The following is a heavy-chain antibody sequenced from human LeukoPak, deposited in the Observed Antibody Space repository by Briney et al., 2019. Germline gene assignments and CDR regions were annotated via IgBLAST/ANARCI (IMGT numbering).Heavy chain of an antibody. CDR2: ISSSGTTI. D-gene: IGHD3-10*01. V-gene: IGHV3-48*03. J-gene: IGHJ4*03. CDR1: GFTFSRYE. CDR3: TRWAGSVSYSGY. Sequence: GRSLRLSCAASGFTFSRYEMNWVRQAPGKGLEWVSYISSSGTTIYYADSVKGRFTMSRDNAKTSLYLQMNSLRAEDTAVYFCTRWAGSVSYSGYWGPGALVTVSS.